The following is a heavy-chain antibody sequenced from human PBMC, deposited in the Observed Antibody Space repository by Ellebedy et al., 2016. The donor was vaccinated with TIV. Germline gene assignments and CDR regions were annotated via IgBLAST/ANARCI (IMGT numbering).Heavy chain of an antibody. CDR1: GGSVSSNHW. CDR3: GRYYDSSGGSFFDY. J-gene: IGHJ4*02. D-gene: IGHD3-22*01. CDR2: IFHSGST. Sequence: MPSETLSLTCAVSGGSVSSNHWWCWVRQPPGKGLEWIGEIFHSGSTNYNPSLKSRVTISVDKSKNQFSLKLTSVTAADTAVYYCGRYYDSSGGSFFDYWGQGTLVTVSS. V-gene: IGHV4-4*02.